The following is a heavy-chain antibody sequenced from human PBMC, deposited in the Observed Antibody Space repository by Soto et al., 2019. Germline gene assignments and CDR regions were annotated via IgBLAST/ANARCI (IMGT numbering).Heavy chain of an antibody. CDR2: INHSGST. CDR3: ARGPNMRPFDY. CDR1: GGSFSDYY. J-gene: IGHJ4*02. V-gene: IGHV4-34*01. Sequence: QVQLQQWGAGLLKPSETLSLTCAVYGGSFSDYYWIWIRQPPGKGLEWIGEINHSGSTTYNSSLKSRVPLSLDTSKNQFSLKLTSVTAADTAVYYCARGPNMRPFDYWGQGTLVTVSS.